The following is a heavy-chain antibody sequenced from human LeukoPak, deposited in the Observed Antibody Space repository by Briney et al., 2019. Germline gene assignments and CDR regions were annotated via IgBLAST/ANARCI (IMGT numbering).Heavy chain of an antibody. CDR3: ARDEKRFGEAKQIDY. J-gene: IGHJ4*02. D-gene: IGHD3-10*01. Sequence: GGSLRLTCEASGFPFGSFWMSWVRQAPGKGLEWVSYISSSGSTIYYADSVKGRFTISRDNAKNSLYLQMNSLRAEDTAVYYCARDEKRFGEAKQIDYWGQGTLVTVSS. V-gene: IGHV3-11*04. CDR1: GFPFGSFW. CDR2: ISSSGSTI.